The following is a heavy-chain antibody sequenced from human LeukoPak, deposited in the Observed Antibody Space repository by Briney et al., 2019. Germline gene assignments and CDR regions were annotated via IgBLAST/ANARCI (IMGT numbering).Heavy chain of an antibody. V-gene: IGHV4-59*01. Sequence: SETLSLTCTVSGGSISSYYWSWIRQPPGKGLEWIGYIYYSGSTNYNPSLKSRVTMSVDTSKNQFSLKLSPVTDAETAVYYCAGHDFWSGYYIYWGQGTLVTVSS. CDR1: GGSISSYY. CDR2: IYYSGST. D-gene: IGHD3-3*01. CDR3: AGHDFWSGYYIY. J-gene: IGHJ4*02.